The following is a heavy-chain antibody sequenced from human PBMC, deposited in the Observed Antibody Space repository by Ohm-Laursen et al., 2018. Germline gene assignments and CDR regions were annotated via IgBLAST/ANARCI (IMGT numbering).Heavy chain of an antibody. CDR2: IGKSGDT. D-gene: IGHD2-15*01. V-gene: IGHV3-13*04. Sequence: SLRLSCAASGYTFTDYDMHWVRQRTEKGLESIAQIGKSGDTYYAGSVKGRLSISRDNAKKSLYLQMDSLRAEDTAVYYCVRDPSGWGLDVWGQGTTVTVCS. CDR1: GYTFTDYD. CDR3: VRDPSGWGLDV. J-gene: IGHJ6*02.